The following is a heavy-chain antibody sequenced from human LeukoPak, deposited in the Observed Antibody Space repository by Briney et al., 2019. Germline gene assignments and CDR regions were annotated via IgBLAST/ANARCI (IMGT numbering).Heavy chain of an antibody. J-gene: IGHJ5*02. Sequence: TSVKVSCKAFGYTFTSNYMHWVRQAPGQGPEWMGVISPSGGSTTYAQKFQGRVTLTSDMSTSTDYLELSRLRSEDTAVYYCARDNSVRDEAWWFNPWGQGTLVTVSS. V-gene: IGHV1-46*01. CDR1: GYTFTSNY. CDR3: ARDNSVRDEAWWFNP. D-gene: IGHD5-24*01. CDR2: ISPSGGST.